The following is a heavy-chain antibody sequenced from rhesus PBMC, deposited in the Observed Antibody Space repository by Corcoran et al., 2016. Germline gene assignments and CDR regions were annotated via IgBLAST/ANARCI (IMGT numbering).Heavy chain of an antibody. D-gene: IGHD4-35*01. V-gene: IGHV3S5*01. CDR1: GFTFSSYG. CDR3: AKGPTTPDGNYYGLDS. CDR2: INSGGGST. Sequence: EVQLVETGGGLVQPGGSLKLSCAASGFTFSSYGMSWVRQAPGKGLEWVSAINSGGGSTYYADSVKGRFTISRDNSKNTLSLQMNSLRAEDTAVYYCAKGPTTPDGNYYGLDSWGQGVVVTVSS. J-gene: IGHJ6*01.